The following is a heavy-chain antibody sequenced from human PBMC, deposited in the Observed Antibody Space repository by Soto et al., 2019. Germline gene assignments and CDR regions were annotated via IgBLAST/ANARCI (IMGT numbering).Heavy chain of an antibody. Sequence: GGSLRLSCAASGFTFSSYSMNWVRQAPGKGLEWVSSISSSSSYIYYADSVKGRFTISRDNAKNSLYLQMNSLRAEDTAVYYCARGVNTIFGVVINYYYYGMDVWGQGTTVTVSS. CDR2: ISSSSSYI. J-gene: IGHJ6*02. CDR3: ARGVNTIFGVVINYYYYGMDV. CDR1: GFTFSSYS. D-gene: IGHD3-3*01. V-gene: IGHV3-21*01.